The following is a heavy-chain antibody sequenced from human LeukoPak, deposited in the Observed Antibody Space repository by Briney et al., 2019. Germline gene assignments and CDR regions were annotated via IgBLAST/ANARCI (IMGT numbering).Heavy chain of an antibody. Sequence: SETLSLTCAVYGGSFGGYYWSWIRQPPGKGLEWIGEINHSGSTNYNPSLKSRVTISVDTSKNQFSLKLSSVTAADTAVYYCARARAHLKYYYDSSGYYYFDYWGQGTLVTVSS. CDR2: INHSGST. CDR1: GGSFGGYY. D-gene: IGHD3-22*01. V-gene: IGHV4-34*01. CDR3: ARARAHLKYYYDSSGYYYFDY. J-gene: IGHJ4*02.